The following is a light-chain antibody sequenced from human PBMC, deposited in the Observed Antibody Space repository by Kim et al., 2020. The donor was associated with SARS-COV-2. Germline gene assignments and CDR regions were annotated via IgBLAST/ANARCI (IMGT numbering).Light chain of an antibody. CDR3: QQYHTSHRT. Sequence: EIVLTQSPGTLSLSPGERATLSCRASQSVSSYYLAWYQQKPGQAPRLLIYDVSNRATGIPDRFSGSGSGTDFTLTISRLEPEDFAVYYCQQYHTSHRTFGQGTKVDIK. J-gene: IGKJ1*01. V-gene: IGKV3-20*01. CDR1: QSVSSYY. CDR2: DVS.